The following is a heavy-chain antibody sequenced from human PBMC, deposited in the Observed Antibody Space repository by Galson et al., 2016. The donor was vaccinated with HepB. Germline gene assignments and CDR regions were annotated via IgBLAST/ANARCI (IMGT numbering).Heavy chain of an antibody. D-gene: IGHD6-19*01. CDR3: AKKGYSSGKFDAFDI. CDR1: GFSFGSYA. CDR2: ISGDGTNK. J-gene: IGHJ3*02. Sequence: SLRLSCAASGFSFGSYAMHWVRQTPAKGLEWVAVISGDGTNKYYADSVKGRFTISRDNSKSTLYLQMSSLRADDTAVYSCAKKGYSSGKFDAFDIWGQGTVV. V-gene: IGHV3-30*18.